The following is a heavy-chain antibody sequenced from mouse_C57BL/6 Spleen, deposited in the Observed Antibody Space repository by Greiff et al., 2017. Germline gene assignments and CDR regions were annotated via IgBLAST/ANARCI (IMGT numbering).Heavy chain of an antibody. CDR3: TTYLSTVRGFAY. CDR2: IDPENGDT. J-gene: IGHJ3*01. D-gene: IGHD1-1*01. V-gene: IGHV14-4*01. Sequence: EVQLQQSGAELVRPGASVKLSCTASGFNIKDDYMHWVKQRPEQGLEWIGWIDPENGDTEYASKFQGKATITADTSSNTAYLQLSSLTSEDTAVYYCTTYLSTVRGFAYWGQGTLVTVSA. CDR1: GFNIKDDY.